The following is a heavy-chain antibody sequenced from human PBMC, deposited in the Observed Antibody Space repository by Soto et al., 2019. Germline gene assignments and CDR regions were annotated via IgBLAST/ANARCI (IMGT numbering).Heavy chain of an antibody. Sequence: ASVKVSCKASGYTFTSYDINWVRQATGQGLEWMGWMNPNSGNTGYAQKFQGRVTMTRNTSISTAYMELSSLRSEDTAVYYCARAEVGYYDLNYYYYGMDAWGQGTTVTVSS. J-gene: IGHJ6*02. CDR3: ARAEVGYYDLNYYYYGMDA. CDR2: MNPNSGNT. D-gene: IGHD3-22*01. V-gene: IGHV1-8*01. CDR1: GYTFTSYD.